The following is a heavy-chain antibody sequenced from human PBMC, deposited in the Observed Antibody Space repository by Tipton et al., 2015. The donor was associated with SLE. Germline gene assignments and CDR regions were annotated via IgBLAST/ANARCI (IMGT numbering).Heavy chain of an antibody. CDR1: GASINSNF. Sequence: TLSLTCTVSGASINSNFWSWIRQPAGKGLEWIGYIYTSGGTNYNPSLKSRVTISVDTSKNQFSLKLSSVTAADTAVYYCARGDYDILTGTPWGQGTLVTVSS. V-gene: IGHV4-4*09. J-gene: IGHJ5*02. CDR2: IYTSGGT. D-gene: IGHD3-9*01. CDR3: ARGDYDILTGTP.